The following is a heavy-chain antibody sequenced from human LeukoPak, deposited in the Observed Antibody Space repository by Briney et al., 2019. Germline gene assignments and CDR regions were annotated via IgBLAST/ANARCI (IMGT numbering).Heavy chain of an antibody. Sequence: ASVKVSCKASGYTFTGYYMHWVRQAPGQGLEWMGWISAYNGNTNYAQKLQGRVTMTTDTSTSTAYMELRSLRSDDTAVYYCARVVVTRSYYYYYMDVWGKGTTVTVSS. V-gene: IGHV1-18*04. J-gene: IGHJ6*03. CDR2: ISAYNGNT. CDR1: GYTFTGYY. CDR3: ARVVVTRSYYYYYMDV. D-gene: IGHD4-23*01.